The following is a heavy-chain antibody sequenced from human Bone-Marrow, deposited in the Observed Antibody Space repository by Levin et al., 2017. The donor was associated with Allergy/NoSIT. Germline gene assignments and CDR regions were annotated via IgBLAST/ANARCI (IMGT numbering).Heavy chain of an antibody. J-gene: IGHJ4*02. CDR1: GFTFSSYG. D-gene: IGHD6-25*01. CDR2: ISYDGSNK. Sequence: PGGSLRLSCAASGFTFSSYGMHWVRQAPGKGLEWVAVISYDGSNKYYADSVKGRFTISRDNSKNTLYLQMNSLRAEDTAVYYCAKGCGREYYFDYWGQGTLVTVSS. V-gene: IGHV3-30*18. CDR3: AKGCGREYYFDY.